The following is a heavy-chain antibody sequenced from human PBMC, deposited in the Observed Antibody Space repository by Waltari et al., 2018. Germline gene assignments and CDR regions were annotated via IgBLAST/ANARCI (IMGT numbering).Heavy chain of an antibody. V-gene: IGHV3-74*01. CDR3: AREGGGFDYTPDY. J-gene: IGHJ4*02. CDR1: GFDFTKHY. CDR2: ISGDGGST. Sequence: EVQLEESGGGLVQPGGSRGLSCEASGFDFTKHYMHWVRQGPGKGLVWVSRISGDGGSTSYADSVKGRFTISRDNSKNTSYLQMNSFRAEDTGIYYCAREGGGFDYTPDYWGQGTLVTVSS. D-gene: IGHD5-12*01.